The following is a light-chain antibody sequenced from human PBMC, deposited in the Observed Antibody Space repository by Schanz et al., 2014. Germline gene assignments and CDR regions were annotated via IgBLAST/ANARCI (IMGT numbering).Light chain of an antibody. J-gene: IGKJ5*01. CDR3: QQYGSSLPIT. CDR1: QSVRSSY. Sequence: EIVLTQSPGTLSLSPGERATLSCRASQSVRSSYLAWYQQKPGQTPSLLFYSASTRATGVPARFRASGSGTDFTLTISRLEPEDFAVYYCQQYGSSLPITFGQGTRLEIK. V-gene: IGKV3-20*01. CDR2: SAS.